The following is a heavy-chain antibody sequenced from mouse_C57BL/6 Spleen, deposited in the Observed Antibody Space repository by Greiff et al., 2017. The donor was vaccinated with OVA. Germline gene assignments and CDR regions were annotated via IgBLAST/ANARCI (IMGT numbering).Heavy chain of an antibody. CDR1: GYSITSGYY. Sequence: EVQLVESGPGLVKPSQSLSLTCSVTGYSITSGYYWNWIRQFPGNKLEWMGYISYDGSNNYNPSLKNRISITRDTSKNQFFLKLNSVTTEDTATYYCALAYYSNAFAYWGQGTLVTVSA. D-gene: IGHD2-5*01. CDR3: ALAYYSNAFAY. CDR2: ISYDGSN. V-gene: IGHV3-6*01. J-gene: IGHJ3*01.